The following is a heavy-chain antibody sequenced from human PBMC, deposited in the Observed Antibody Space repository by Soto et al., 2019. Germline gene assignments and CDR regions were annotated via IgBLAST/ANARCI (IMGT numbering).Heavy chain of an antibody. CDR2: ISHSGNT. CDR1: GGSISSGNW. V-gene: IGHV4-4*02. Sequence: VQLQESGPGLVKPSGTLSLTCAVSGGSISSGNWWSWVRQSPRKGLEWIGAISHSGNTNHNPSLKSRVTISIDKSKNQFSLKLTSVTAADTAVYYCASHRGNTYGPYDYWGQGTLVTVSS. J-gene: IGHJ4*02. D-gene: IGHD5-18*01. CDR3: ASHRGNTYGPYDY.